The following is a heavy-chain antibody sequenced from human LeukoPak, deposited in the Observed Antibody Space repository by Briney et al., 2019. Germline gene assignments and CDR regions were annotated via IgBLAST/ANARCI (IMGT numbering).Heavy chain of an antibody. V-gene: IGHV3-64D*09. J-gene: IGHJ6*02. CDR3: VRGYSFGPYGMDV. CDR2: ISDSGGST. D-gene: IGHD2-15*01. Sequence: PGGSLRLSCSASGFPFSSYAMHWVRQAPGKGLEYVSAISDSGGSTYYADSVKGRFTISRDNSKNTLYLQMSSLRAEDTAVYFCVRGYSFGPYGMDVWGQGTTVTLSS. CDR1: GFPFSSYA.